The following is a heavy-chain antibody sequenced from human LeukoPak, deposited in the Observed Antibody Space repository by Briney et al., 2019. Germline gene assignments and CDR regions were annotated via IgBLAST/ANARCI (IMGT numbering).Heavy chain of an antibody. D-gene: IGHD6-19*01. V-gene: IGHV3-30*04. Sequence: GRSLRLSCAASGFTFSSYTMHWVRQAPGRGLEWVAVISYDEGFEYYADSVKGRFTISRDTSKSTLYLRMNSLRAEDTAVYYCLGGTGWIFDYWGQGTLVTVSS. CDR3: LGGTGWIFDY. J-gene: IGHJ4*02. CDR1: GFTFSSYT. CDR2: ISYDEGFE.